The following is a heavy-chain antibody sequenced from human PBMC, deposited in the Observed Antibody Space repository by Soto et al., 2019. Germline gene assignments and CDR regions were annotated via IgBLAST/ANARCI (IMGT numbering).Heavy chain of an antibody. J-gene: IGHJ4*02. V-gene: IGHV4-34*01. CDR3: ARDGDGYNY. D-gene: IGHD5-12*01. CDR1: GGSFSGYY. Sequence: PSETLSLTCAVYGGSFSGYYWSWIRQSPGKGLEWIGEINHTGSTNYRPSLKSRVSISVDTSKNQFSLKLSSMTAADTAVYYCARDGDGYNYWGQGTLVTVSS. CDR2: INHTGST.